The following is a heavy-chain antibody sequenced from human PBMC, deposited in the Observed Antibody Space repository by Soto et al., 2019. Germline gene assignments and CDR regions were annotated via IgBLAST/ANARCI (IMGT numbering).Heavy chain of an antibody. J-gene: IGHJ6*02. V-gene: IGHV1-69*12. Sequence: QVQLVQSGAEVKKPGSSVKVSCKASGGTFSSYAISWVRQAPGQGLEWMGGIIPIFGTANYAQKFQGRVTITADESTSTAYMELSSLRSEDTAVYYCARDRSSMENYYYYGMDVWGQGATVTVSS. CDR3: ARDRSSMENYYYYGMDV. D-gene: IGHD3-10*01. CDR2: IIPIFGTA. CDR1: GGTFSSYA.